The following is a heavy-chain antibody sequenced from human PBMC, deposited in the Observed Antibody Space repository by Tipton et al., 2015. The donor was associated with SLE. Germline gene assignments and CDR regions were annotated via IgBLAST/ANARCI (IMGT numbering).Heavy chain of an antibody. J-gene: IGHJ6*03. CDR2: MNPNSGNT. V-gene: IGHV1-8*01. CDR3: ARVSGYSYAKGYYMDV. Sequence: QSGAEVKKPGASVKVSCKASGYTFTSYDINWVRQATGQGLEWVGWMNPNSGNTGYAQKFQGRVTITTDESTSTAYMELSSLRSEDTAVYYCARVSGYSYAKGYYMDVWGKGTTVTVSS. D-gene: IGHD5-18*01. CDR1: GYTFTSYD.